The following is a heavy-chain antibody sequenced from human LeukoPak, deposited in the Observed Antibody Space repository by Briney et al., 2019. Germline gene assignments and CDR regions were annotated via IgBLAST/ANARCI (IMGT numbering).Heavy chain of an antibody. CDR3: ARGLGPYMDV. CDR2: INHSGST. V-gene: IGHV4-34*01. J-gene: IGHJ6*03. CDR1: GGSFSGYY. Sequence: SETLSLTCAVYGGSFSGYYWSWIRQPPGKGLEWIGEINHSGSTNYNPSLKSRVTISVDTSKNQFSLKLSSVTAADTAVYYCARGLGPYMDVWGKGTTVTISS.